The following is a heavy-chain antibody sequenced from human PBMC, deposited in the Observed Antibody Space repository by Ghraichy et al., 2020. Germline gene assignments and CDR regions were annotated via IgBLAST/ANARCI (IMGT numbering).Heavy chain of an antibody. CDR2: IIPIFGTA. Sequence: SVKVSCKASGGTFSSYAISWVRQAPGQGLEWMGGIIPIFGTANYAQKFQGRVTITADESTSTAYMELSSLRSEDTAVYYCARGIKVGAKEGSLDYWGQGTLVTVSS. J-gene: IGHJ4*02. V-gene: IGHV1-69*13. CDR3: ARGIKVGAKEGSLDY. CDR1: GGTFSSYA. D-gene: IGHD1-26*01.